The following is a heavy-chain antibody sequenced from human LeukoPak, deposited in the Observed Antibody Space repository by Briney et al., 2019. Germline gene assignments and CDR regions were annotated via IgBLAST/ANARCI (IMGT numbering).Heavy chain of an antibody. CDR2: IYYSGST. J-gene: IGHJ3*02. Sequence: PSETLSLTCTVSGGSISSYYWSWIRQPPGKGLEWIGYIYYSGSTNYNPSLKSRVTISVDTSKNQFSLKLSSVTAADTAVYYCASYRNYYGSGSYYNPGAFDIWGQGTMVTVSS. D-gene: IGHD3-10*01. V-gene: IGHV4-59*08. CDR3: ASYRNYYGSGSYYNPGAFDI. CDR1: GGSISSYY.